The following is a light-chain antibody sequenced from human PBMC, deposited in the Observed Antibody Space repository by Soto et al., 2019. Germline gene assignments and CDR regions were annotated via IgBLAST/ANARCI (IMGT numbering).Light chain of an antibody. CDR1: QSISSW. V-gene: IGKV1-5*01. Sequence: EIQVTQSPSTRSASVGDRVTITCRASQSISSWLAWFQQKPGKAPKLLIYDASSLESGVPSRFSGSGSGTEFTLTISSRQHADFATYWCQQYNSYSWTSGQGTKVDI. CDR2: DAS. CDR3: QQYNSYSWT. J-gene: IGKJ1*01.